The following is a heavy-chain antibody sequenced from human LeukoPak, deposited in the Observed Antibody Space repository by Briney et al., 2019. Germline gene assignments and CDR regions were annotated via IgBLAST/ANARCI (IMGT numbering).Heavy chain of an antibody. D-gene: IGHD3-22*01. CDR1: GFTFSSYA. V-gene: IGHV3-23*01. J-gene: IGHJ4*02. CDR2: ISGSSSTT. CDR3: ARVVYDSSGYYFDY. Sequence: GGSLRLSCAASGFTFSSYAMSWVRQAPGKGLEWVSAISGSSSTTFYADSVKGRFTISRDNAKNTLYLQMNSLRAEDTAVYYCARVVYDSSGYYFDYWGQGTLVTVSS.